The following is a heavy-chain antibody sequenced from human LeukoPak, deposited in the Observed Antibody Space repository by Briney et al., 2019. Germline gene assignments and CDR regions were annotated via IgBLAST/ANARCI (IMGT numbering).Heavy chain of an antibody. V-gene: IGHV3-23*01. J-gene: IGHJ4*02. D-gene: IGHD3-22*01. CDR3: VRDDDRPDNGLDY. CDR1: GFTFSGYA. Sequence: GGSLRLSCAASGFTFSGYAMTWVRQAPGKGLEWVSLISGSGGSTYYADSVKGRFTISRDNSKNTLYLQMNSLRAEDTAVYYCVRDDDRPDNGLDYWGQGTLVTVSS. CDR2: ISGSGGST.